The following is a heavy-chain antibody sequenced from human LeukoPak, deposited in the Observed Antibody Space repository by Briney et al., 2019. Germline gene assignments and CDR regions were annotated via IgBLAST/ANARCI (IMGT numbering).Heavy chain of an antibody. CDR2: IHYTGTT. CDR3: ARRMYYYGSGSYLLTYYYYYYMDV. Sequence: PSETLSLTCTVSGGSISSHPYYWGWIRQPPGKGLEWIGTIHYTGTTYYNPSLKSRVTLSVDTSKNQFSLKVSSVTAADTAVYYCARRMYYYGSGSYLLTYYYYYYMDVWGKGTTVTISS. D-gene: IGHD3-10*01. CDR1: GGSISSHPYY. J-gene: IGHJ6*03. V-gene: IGHV4-39*07.